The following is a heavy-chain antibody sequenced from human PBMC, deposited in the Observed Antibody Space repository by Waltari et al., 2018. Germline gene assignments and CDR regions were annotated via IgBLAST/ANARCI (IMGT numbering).Heavy chain of an antibody. CDR1: GGTFSSYA. V-gene: IGHV1-69*12. CDR3: ASLVATYYDFWSGYHTFDY. CDR2: IIPIFGTA. J-gene: IGHJ4*02. Sequence: QVQLVQSGAEVKKPGSSVKVSCKASGGTFSSYAISWVRQAPGHGLEWMGGIIPIFGTANYAQKFQGRVTITADESTSTAYMELSSLRSEDTAVYYCASLVATYYDFWSGYHTFDYWGQGTLVTVSS. D-gene: IGHD3-3*01.